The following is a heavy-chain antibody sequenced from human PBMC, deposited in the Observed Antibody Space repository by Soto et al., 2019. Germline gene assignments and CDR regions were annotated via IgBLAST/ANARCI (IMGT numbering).Heavy chain of an antibody. Sequence: PSETLSLTCAVSGGSISSSNWWSWVRQPPGKGLEWIGEIYHSGSTNYNPSLKSRVTISVDKSKNQFSLKLSSVTAAGTAVYYCARGSYYYDSSGYYYVGDFDYWGQGTLVTVSS. CDR2: IYHSGST. J-gene: IGHJ4*02. CDR3: ARGSYYYDSSGYYYVGDFDY. CDR1: GGSISSSNW. D-gene: IGHD3-22*01. V-gene: IGHV4-4*02.